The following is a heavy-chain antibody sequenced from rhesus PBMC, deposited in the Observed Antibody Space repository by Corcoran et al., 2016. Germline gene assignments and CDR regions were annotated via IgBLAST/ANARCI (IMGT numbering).Heavy chain of an antibody. CDR3: ASPYSSGWFYSDY. V-gene: IGHV4-106*01. Sequence: VQLQESGPGLVKPSETLSLTCAVSGGSISDDHYWSWIRQPPGKGLGWIGYIYGGRGGTNYNPFLNNRVTISIDTSKKHFSLKLGSVTAADTAVYYCASPYSSGWFYSDYWGQGVLVTVSS. J-gene: IGHJ4*01. CDR1: GGSISDDHY. D-gene: IGHD6-31*01. CDR2: IYGGRGGT.